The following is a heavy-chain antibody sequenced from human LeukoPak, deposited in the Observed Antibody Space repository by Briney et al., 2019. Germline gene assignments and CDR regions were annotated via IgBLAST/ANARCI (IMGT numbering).Heavy chain of an antibody. CDR1: GGSISSSSYY. J-gene: IGHJ4*02. Sequence: PSETLSLTCTVSGGSISSSSYYWGWIRQPPGKGLEWIGEINHSGSTNYNPSLKSRVTISVDTSKNQFSLKLSSVTAADTAVYYCARGFRGGLWFGMYYFDYWGQGTLVTVSS. D-gene: IGHD3-10*01. CDR3: ARGFRGGLWFGMYYFDY. V-gene: IGHV4-39*07. CDR2: INHSGST.